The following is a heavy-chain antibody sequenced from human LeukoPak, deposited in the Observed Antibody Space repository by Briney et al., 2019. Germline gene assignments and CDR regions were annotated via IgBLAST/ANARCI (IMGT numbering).Heavy chain of an antibody. V-gene: IGHV4-59*01. CDR3: ARDTPVHYDFWSGPRWFDP. Sequence: PSETLSLTCTVSGGSISSYYWSWIRQPPGKGLEWIGYIYYSGSTNYNPSLKSRVTISVDTSKNQFPLKLSSVTAADTAVYYCARDTPVHYDFWSGPRWFDPWGQGTLVTVSS. D-gene: IGHD3-3*01. J-gene: IGHJ5*02. CDR2: IYYSGST. CDR1: GGSISSYY.